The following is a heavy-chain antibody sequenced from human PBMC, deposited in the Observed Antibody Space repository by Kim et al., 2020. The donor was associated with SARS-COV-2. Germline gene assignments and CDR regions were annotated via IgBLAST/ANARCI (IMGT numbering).Heavy chain of an antibody. D-gene: IGHD2-8*01. CDR1: GFTFSSYE. J-gene: IGHJ6*02. CDR3: ARDRRILYYVPYYYGMDV. Sequence: GGSLRLSCAASGFTFSSYEMNWVRQAPGKGLEWVSYISSSGSTIYYADSVKGRFTISRDNAKNSLYLQMNSLRAEDTAVYYCARDRRILYYVPYYYGMDVWGQGTTVTVSS. CDR2: ISSSGSTI. V-gene: IGHV3-48*03.